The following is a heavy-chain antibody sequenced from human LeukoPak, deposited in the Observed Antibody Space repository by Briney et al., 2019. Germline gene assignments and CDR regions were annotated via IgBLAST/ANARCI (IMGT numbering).Heavy chain of an antibody. Sequence: SVKVSCKASGGTFSSYAISWVRQAPGQGREWMGGIIPIFGTANYAQKFQGRVTITADESTSTAYMELSSLRSEDTAVYYCASYDYVWGSYLNWGQGTLVTVSS. V-gene: IGHV1-69*13. CDR3: ASYDYVWGSYLN. D-gene: IGHD3-16*02. J-gene: IGHJ4*02. CDR2: IIPIFGTA. CDR1: GGTFSSYA.